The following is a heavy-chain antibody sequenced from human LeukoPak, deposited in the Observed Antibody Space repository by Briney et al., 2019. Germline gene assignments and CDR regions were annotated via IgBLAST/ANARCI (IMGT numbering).Heavy chain of an antibody. J-gene: IGHJ3*02. D-gene: IGHD3-16*01. CDR1: GFTFSSYS. CDR3: ARDGGSANAFDI. Sequence: AGGSMRLSWAASGFTFSSYSMNWVRQAPGKGLEWVSSISSSSSYIYYADSVKGRFTISRDNAKNSLYLQMNSLRAEDTAVYYCARDGGSANAFDIWGQGTMVTVSS. CDR2: ISSSSSYI. V-gene: IGHV3-21*01.